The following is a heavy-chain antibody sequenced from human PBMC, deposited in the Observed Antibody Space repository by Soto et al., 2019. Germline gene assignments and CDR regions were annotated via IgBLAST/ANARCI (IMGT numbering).Heavy chain of an antibody. Sequence: QVQLLESGPGLVKPSETLSLTCTVSGGYITAYYWSWLRQSPGRGLEWIGYIYHTGTGDYNPPLEGPPTISPDTSKNQFSLTLTSVTAADTAVYFCARAMSGNGGRGRFDPWGQGALVTVSS. CDR3: ARAMSGNGGRGRFDP. CDR2: IYHTGTG. D-gene: IGHD4-17*01. J-gene: IGHJ5*02. V-gene: IGHV4-59*01. CDR1: GGYITAYY.